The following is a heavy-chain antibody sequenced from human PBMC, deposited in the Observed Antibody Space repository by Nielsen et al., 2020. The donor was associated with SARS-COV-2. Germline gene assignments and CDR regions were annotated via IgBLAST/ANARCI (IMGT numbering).Heavy chain of an antibody. V-gene: IGHV4-59*08. J-gene: IGHJ5*01. CDR1: GGSISSYY. CDR3: ASQRVRGGSYLYVDS. CDR2: IYYSGST. Sequence: SETLSLTCTVSGGSISSYYWSWIRQPPGKGLEWIGYIYYSGSTNYNPSLKSRVTISVDTSKNQFSLKLSSVTAADTAVYYCASQRVRGGSYLYVDSWGQGTLVTVSS. D-gene: IGHD3-16*02.